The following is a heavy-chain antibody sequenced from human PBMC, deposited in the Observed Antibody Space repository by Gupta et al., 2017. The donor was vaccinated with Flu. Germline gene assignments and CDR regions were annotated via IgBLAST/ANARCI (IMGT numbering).Heavy chain of an antibody. V-gene: IGHV3-9*01. J-gene: IGHJ3*02. Sequence: EVQLVESGRGLVQPGRSLRLSCAASGFTFDDYAMHWVRQAPGKGLEWVSGISWNSGSIGYADSVKGRFTISRENAKNSLYLQMNSLRAEDTALYYCAKDSSEGDWGPPSPSAFDIWGQGTMVTVSS. CDR1: GFTFDDYA. CDR2: ISWNSGSI. CDR3: AKDSSEGDWGPPSPSAFDI. D-gene: IGHD3-16*01.